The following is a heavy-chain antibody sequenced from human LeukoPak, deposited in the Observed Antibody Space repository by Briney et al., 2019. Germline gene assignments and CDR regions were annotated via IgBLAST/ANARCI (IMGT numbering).Heavy chain of an antibody. Sequence: PSETLSLTCTVSGGSISSSSYYWGWIRQPPGKGLEWIGSIYYSGSTYYNPSLKSRVTISVDTSKNQFSLKLSSVTAADTAVYYCASLHVDTAMGGDTGISFDYWGQGTLVTVSS. V-gene: IGHV4-39*01. CDR3: ASLHVDTAMGGDTGISFDY. D-gene: IGHD5-18*01. CDR1: GGSISSSSYY. CDR2: IYYSGST. J-gene: IGHJ4*02.